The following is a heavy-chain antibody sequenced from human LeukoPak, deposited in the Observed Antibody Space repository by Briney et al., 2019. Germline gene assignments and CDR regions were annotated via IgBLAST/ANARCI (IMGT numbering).Heavy chain of an antibody. CDR1: GYTFTGYY. Sequence: ASVKVSCKASGYTFTGYYMHWVRQAPGQGLEWMRWINPNSGGTNYAQKFQGRVTMTRDTSISTAYMELSRLRSDDTAVYYCASIDYDFWSGYGYFFDYWGQGTLVTVSS. V-gene: IGHV1-2*02. J-gene: IGHJ4*02. D-gene: IGHD3-3*01. CDR2: INPNSGGT. CDR3: ASIDYDFWSGYGYFFDY.